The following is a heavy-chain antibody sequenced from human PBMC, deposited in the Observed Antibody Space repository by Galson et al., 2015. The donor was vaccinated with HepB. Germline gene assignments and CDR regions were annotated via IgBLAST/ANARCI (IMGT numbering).Heavy chain of an antibody. D-gene: IGHD1-26*01. CDR3: AKERWLAATQYYFDY. V-gene: IGHV3-23*01. Sequence: SLRLSCAASGFTFSNSAMSWVRQAPGKGLEWVSAVSGSGDSTYYADFVKGRSTISRDNSKNTLYLQMNSLRAKDTAVYYCAKERWLAATQYYFDYWGQGTLVTVSS. J-gene: IGHJ4*02. CDR1: GFTFSNSA. CDR2: VSGSGDST.